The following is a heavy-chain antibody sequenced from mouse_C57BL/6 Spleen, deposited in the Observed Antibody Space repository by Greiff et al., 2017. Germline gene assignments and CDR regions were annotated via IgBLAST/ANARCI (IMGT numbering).Heavy chain of an antibody. Sequence: QVQLQQPGAGLVRPGSSVKLSCKASGYTFTSYWMRWVKQRPIQGLEWIGNIDPSASGSPSNQKLTDKGPLTVDKSSSTAYMQLISRTSEDSAVDSCSRSPTTVGGKWFAYWGQGTLVTVSA. CDR1: GYTFTSYW. V-gene: IGHV1-52*01. D-gene: IGHD1-1*01. CDR3: SRSPTTVGGKWFAY. J-gene: IGHJ3*01. CDR2: IDPSASGS.